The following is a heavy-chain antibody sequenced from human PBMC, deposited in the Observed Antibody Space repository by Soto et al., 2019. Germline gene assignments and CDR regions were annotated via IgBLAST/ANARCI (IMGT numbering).Heavy chain of an antibody. V-gene: IGHV4-59*08. J-gene: IGHJ6*02. CDR1: GGSISNYY. CDR3: ACIFSGGYGYGFYYYGMDV. D-gene: IGHD5-18*01. Sequence: SETLSLTCTVSGGSISNYYWSWIRQPPGKGLEWIGYIYYSGSTNYNPSLKSRVTISVDTSKNQFSLKLSSVTAADTAVYYCACIFSGGYGYGFYYYGMDVWGQGTTVTVSS. CDR2: IYYSGST.